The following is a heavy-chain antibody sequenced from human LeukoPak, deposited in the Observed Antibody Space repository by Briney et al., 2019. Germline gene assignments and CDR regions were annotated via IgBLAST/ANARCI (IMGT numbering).Heavy chain of an antibody. CDR2: ITSGANT. V-gene: IGHV3-23*01. CDR3: AKARAGDITAAFNY. CDR1: GFTFDDYA. Sequence: TGGSLRLSCAASGFTFDDYAMHWVRQAPGKGLEWVSGITSGANTYYADSVKGRFTISRDNSENTLNLQMNSLRAEDTAIYYCAKARAGDITAAFNYWGQGTLVTVSS. D-gene: IGHD6-13*01. J-gene: IGHJ4*02.